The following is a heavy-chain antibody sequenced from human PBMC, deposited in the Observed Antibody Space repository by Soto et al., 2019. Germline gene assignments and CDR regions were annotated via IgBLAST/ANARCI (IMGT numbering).Heavy chain of an antibody. CDR2: ILADFNT. Sequence: EVQLLQSGGGLVQPGGSLTLSCAASGFTYSDYTMSWVRQAPGAALESISAILADFNTYYTDSVRGRFTISRDNSKPTLCLEMNSRRAEDTAVYYCARRTSGYFAYWGQGALVTVSS. J-gene: IGHJ4*02. CDR3: ARRTSGYFAY. V-gene: IGHV3-23*01. D-gene: IGHD6-19*01. CDR1: GFTYSDYT.